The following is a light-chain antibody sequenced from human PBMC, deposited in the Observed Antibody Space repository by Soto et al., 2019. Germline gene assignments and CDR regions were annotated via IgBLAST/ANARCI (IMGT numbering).Light chain of an antibody. V-gene: IGKV1-39*01. J-gene: IGKJ4*01. CDR2: AAS. CDR1: QSLLHSDGKTY. CDR3: QQSDSTPLT. Sequence: MTQTPLSLSVTPGQPASISCESSQSLLHSDGKTYLYWYQQKPRKAPKLLIYAASTLQSGVPSRFSGSGSGTDFTLTISSLQPEDFATYYCQQSDSTPLTFGGGTKVDI.